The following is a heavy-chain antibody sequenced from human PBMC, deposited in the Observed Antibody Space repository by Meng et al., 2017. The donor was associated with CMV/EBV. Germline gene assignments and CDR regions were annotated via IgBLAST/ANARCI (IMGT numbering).Heavy chain of an antibody. CDR1: GFTFSGSA. Sequence: LSCAASGFTFSGSAMHWVRQASGKGLEWVGRIRSKANSYATAYAASVKGRFTISRDDSKNTAYLQMNSLKTEDTAVYYCTRQRSRVLDYWGQGTLVTVSS. CDR3: TRQRSRVLDY. J-gene: IGHJ4*02. V-gene: IGHV3-73*01. D-gene: IGHD2-15*01. CDR2: IRSKANSYAT.